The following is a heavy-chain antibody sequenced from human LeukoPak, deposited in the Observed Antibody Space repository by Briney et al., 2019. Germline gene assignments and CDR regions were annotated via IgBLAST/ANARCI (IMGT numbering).Heavy chain of an antibody. CDR3: AKGLSITMRIPFDY. CDR1: GFTLRNYW. D-gene: IGHD3-22*01. CDR2: INSDGSST. J-gene: IGHJ4*02. V-gene: IGHV3-74*01. Sequence: PGGSLRLSCAASGFTLRNYWMHWVRQAPGKGLVWVSRINSDGSSTGYADSVKGRFTISRDNAKNSLYLQMNSLRAEDTALYYCAKGLSITMRIPFDYWGQGTLVTVSS.